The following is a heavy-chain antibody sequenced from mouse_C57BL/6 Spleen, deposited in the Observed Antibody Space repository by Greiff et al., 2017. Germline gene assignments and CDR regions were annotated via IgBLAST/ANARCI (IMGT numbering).Heavy chain of an antibody. J-gene: IGHJ4*01. CDR1: GYTFTDYY. D-gene: IGHD2-14*01. Sequence: VKLQQSGPELVRPGASVKLSCKASGYTFTDYYINWVKQRPGQGLEWIARIYPGSGNTYYNEKFKGKATLTADKSSSTAYMQLRSLTSADSDVYFCESDRMWVRRYAMDYWGQGTSVTVSS. CDR3: ESDRMWVRRYAMDY. CDR2: IYPGSGNT. V-gene: IGHV1-76*01.